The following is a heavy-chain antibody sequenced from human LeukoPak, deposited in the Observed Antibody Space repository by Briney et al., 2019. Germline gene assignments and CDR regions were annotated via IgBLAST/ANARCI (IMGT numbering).Heavy chain of an antibody. J-gene: IGHJ6*02. Sequence: PSETLSLTCAVSGGSISSSNWWSWVRQPPGKGLEWIGEIYHSGSTNYNPSLKSRVTISVDKSKNQFSLKLSSVTAADTAVYYCARDGSGTLLGYYYGMDVWGQGTTVTVSS. D-gene: IGHD3-10*01. CDR3: ARDGSGTLLGYYYGMDV. CDR1: GGSISSSNW. CDR2: IYHSGST. V-gene: IGHV4-4*02.